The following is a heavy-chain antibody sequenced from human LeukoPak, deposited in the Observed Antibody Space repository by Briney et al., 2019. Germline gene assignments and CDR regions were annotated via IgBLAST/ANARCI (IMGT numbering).Heavy chain of an antibody. V-gene: IGHV3-30*04. CDR3: ARDVAYSAFDY. CDR2: ISYDGSNK. CDR1: GFTFINYA. Sequence: GGSLRLSCAASGFTFINYAMHWVRQAPGKGLEWVAVISYDGSNKYYADSVKGRFTISRDNSKNTLYLQMNSLRAEDTAVYYCARDVAYSAFDYWGQGTLVTVSS. D-gene: IGHD2-21*01. J-gene: IGHJ4*02.